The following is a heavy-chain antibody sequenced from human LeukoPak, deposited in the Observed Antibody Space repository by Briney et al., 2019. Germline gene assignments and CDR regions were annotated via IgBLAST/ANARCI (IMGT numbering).Heavy chain of an antibody. V-gene: IGHV3-30*03. CDR2: ISYDGSNK. D-gene: IGHD1-26*01. CDR1: GFTFSSYG. CDR3: ATSGSLDY. Sequence: GGSLRLSCAASGFTFSSYGMHWVRQAPGKGLEWVAVISYDGSNKYYADSVKGRFTISRDNSKNTLYLQMNSLRAEDTAVYYCATSGSLDYWGQGTLVTVSS. J-gene: IGHJ4*02.